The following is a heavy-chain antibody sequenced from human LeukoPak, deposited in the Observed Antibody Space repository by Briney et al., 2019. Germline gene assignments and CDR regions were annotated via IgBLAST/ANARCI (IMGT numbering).Heavy chain of an antibody. CDR1: GCTFTSYG. D-gene: IGHD3-3*01. CDR2: ISAYNGNT. V-gene: IGHV1-18*01. Sequence: ASVKVSCKASGCTFTSYGISWVRQAPGQGLEWMGWISAYNGNTNYAQKLQGRVTMTTDTSTSTAYMELRSLRSDDTAVYYCARGKYYDFWSGYPNWFDSWGQGTLVTVSS. CDR3: ARGKYYDFWSGYPNWFDS. J-gene: IGHJ5*01.